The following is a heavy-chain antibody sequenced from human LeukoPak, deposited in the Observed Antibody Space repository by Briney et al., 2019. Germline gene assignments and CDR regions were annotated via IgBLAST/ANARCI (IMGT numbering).Heavy chain of an antibody. Sequence: PGGSLRLSCAASGFTFSNAWMSWVRQAPGKGLEWVGRINSKTDGGTTDYAAPVKGRFTISRDDSKNTLYLQMNGLKTEDTAVYYCTTVTYYYDSSGYYFDYWGQGTLVTVSS. V-gene: IGHV3-15*01. J-gene: IGHJ4*02. D-gene: IGHD3-22*01. CDR1: GFTFSNAW. CDR2: INSKTDGGTT. CDR3: TTVTYYYDSSGYYFDY.